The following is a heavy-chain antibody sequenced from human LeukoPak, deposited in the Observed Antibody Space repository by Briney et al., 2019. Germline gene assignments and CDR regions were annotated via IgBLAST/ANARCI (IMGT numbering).Heavy chain of an antibody. J-gene: IGHJ2*01. V-gene: IGHV4-59*01. D-gene: IGHD6-13*01. CDR3: ARVSEYSSSWADWYFDL. Sequence: SEALSLTCPVSRGSISRYYWRWIRQPPGKGLEWIGYSYYSGSTNYNPSLESRVTISVDTTKNQFSLKLSSVTAADTAVYYCARVSEYSSSWADWYFDLWGRGTLVTVSS. CDR2: SYYSGST. CDR1: RGSISRYY.